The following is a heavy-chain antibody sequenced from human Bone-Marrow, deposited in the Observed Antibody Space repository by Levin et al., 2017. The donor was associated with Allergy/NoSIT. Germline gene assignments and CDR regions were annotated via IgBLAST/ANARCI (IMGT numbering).Heavy chain of an antibody. CDR1: GGSISSSPYY. V-gene: IGHV4-39*01. D-gene: IGHD3-16*01. Sequence: SETLSLTCTVSGGSISSSPYYWGWIRQPPGKELEWIGSVFYGGSTYYNPSLKRRVTISADTSKNQFSLKLTSVTAADTAVYYGARQYFGRGRFDPWGHGILVTVSS. CDR2: VFYGGST. J-gene: IGHJ5*02. CDR3: ARQYFGRGRFDP.